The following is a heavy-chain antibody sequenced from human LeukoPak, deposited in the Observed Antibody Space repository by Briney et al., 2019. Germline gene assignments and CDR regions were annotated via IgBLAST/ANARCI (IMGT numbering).Heavy chain of an antibody. V-gene: IGHV1-69*13. D-gene: IGHD2-2*01. CDR2: IIPIFGTA. J-gene: IGHJ5*02. CDR3: ARDRSGRYCSSISCYGASPFDP. Sequence: GASVKVSCKASGGTVSRYAISWVRQAPGQGLEWMGGIIPIFGTANYAQKFQGRVTITADESTGTAYMELSSLKSEDTAVYYCARDRSGRYCSSISCYGASPFDPWGQGTLVTVSS. CDR1: GGTVSRYA.